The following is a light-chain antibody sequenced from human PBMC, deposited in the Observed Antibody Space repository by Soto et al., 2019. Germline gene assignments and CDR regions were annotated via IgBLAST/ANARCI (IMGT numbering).Light chain of an antibody. Sequence: QSVVTQPPSASGTPGQRVTISCSGSSSNIGSNYVYWYHQLPGTAPKLLIYRNNQRPSGVPDRFSGSKSGTSASLAISGRRSEDDADYFCAAWDDSLSLWVFGGGTKLTVL. CDR1: SSNIGSNY. J-gene: IGLJ3*02. V-gene: IGLV1-47*01. CDR2: RNN. CDR3: AAWDDSLSLWV.